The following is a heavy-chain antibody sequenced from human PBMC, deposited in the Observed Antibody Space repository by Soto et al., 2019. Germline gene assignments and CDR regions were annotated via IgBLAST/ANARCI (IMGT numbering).Heavy chain of an antibody. CDR2: IIPIFGTA. Sequence: QVQLVQSGAEVKKPGSSVKVSCKASGGTFSSYAISWVRQAPGQGLEWMGGIIPIFGTANYAQKFQGRVTITADVSTSTAYMELSSLRSEDTAVYYCARDIYCGGDCYSSGYYYYGMDVWGQGTTVTVSS. V-gene: IGHV1-69*01. CDR3: ARDIYCGGDCYSSGYYYYGMDV. D-gene: IGHD2-21*02. CDR1: GGTFSSYA. J-gene: IGHJ6*02.